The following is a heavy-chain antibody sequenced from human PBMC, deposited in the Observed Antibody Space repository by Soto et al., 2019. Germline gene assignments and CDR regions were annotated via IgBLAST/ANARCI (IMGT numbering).Heavy chain of an antibody. CDR3: ARGGRDYGDYTEY. D-gene: IGHD4-17*01. J-gene: IGHJ4*02. CDR2: IYHSGST. CDR1: GGSISSGGYS. Sequence: QLQLQESGSGLVKPSQTLSLTCAVSGGSISSGGYSWSWIRQPPGKGLEWIGYIYHSGSTYYNPSPKSRVTISVDRSKNQFSLKLSSVTAADTAVYYCARGGRDYGDYTEYWGQGTLVTVSS. V-gene: IGHV4-30-2*01.